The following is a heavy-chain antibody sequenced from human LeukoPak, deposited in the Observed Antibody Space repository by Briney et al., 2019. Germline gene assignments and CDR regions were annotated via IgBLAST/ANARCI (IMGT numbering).Heavy chain of an antibody. Sequence: PGRSLRLSCAASGFTFDDYAMHWVWLAPGKGLEWVSGISWNSANIDYADSVKGRFTISRDNAKNSLFLLMNSLITEDTALYYCAKGNWMGYGYFDYWGQGTLVTVSS. CDR1: GFTFDDYA. V-gene: IGHV3-9*01. CDR2: ISWNSANI. CDR3: AKGNWMGYGYFDY. J-gene: IGHJ4*02. D-gene: IGHD5-18*01.